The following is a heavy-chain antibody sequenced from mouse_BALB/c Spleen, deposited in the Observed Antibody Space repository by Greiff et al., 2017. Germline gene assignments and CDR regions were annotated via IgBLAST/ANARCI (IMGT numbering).Heavy chain of an antibody. D-gene: IGHD1-1*01. V-gene: IGHV14-3*02. CDR2: IDPANGNT. CDR1: GFNIKDTY. J-gene: IGHJ1*01. CDR3: ARWRDYGSSYFDV. Sequence: VQLQQSGAELVKPGASVKLSCTASGFNIKDTYMHWVKQRPEQGLEWIGRIDPANGNTKYDPKFQGKATITADTSSNTAYLQLSSLTSEDTAVYYCARWRDYGSSYFDVWGAGTTVTVSS.